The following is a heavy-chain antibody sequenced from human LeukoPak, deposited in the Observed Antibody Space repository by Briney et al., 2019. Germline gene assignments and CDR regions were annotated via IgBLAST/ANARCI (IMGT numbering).Heavy chain of an antibody. J-gene: IGHJ4*02. V-gene: IGHV4-39*01. CDR1: GGSVSSSIYY. CDR3: ASRNDILTGYVFDF. Sequence: SEALSLTCTVSGGSVSSSIYYWGWIRQPPGKGLEWIGSTYYSGSTSYNPSLKSRVTISVDTSKNQFSLKLTSVTAADTAVYYCASRNDILTGYVFDFWGQGTLVTVSS. D-gene: IGHD3-9*01. CDR2: TYYSGST.